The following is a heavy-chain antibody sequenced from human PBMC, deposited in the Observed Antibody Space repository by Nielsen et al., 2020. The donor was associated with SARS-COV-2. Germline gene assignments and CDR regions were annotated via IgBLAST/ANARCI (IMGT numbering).Heavy chain of an antibody. V-gene: IGHV3-21*01. CDR1: GFSFGTHG. Sequence: GVLKISCAASGFSFGTHGMNWVRQTPGKGLEWVSSISGSSSYIYYADSVKGRFTISRDNAKNPLYLQINSLRAEDTAVYYCARGTNYGDSYFDYWGQGTLVTVSS. J-gene: IGHJ4*02. CDR3: ARGTNYGDSYFDY. CDR2: ISGSSSYI. D-gene: IGHD4-17*01.